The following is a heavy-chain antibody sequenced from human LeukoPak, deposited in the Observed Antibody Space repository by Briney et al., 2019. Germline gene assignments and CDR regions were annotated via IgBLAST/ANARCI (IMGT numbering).Heavy chain of an antibody. Sequence: GGSLRLSCAASGFTFSSYWMHWVRQAPGKGLVWVSRINSDGSSTSYADSVKGRFTISRDNAKNTLYLQMNSLRAEDTAVYYCARDNYYDSSGYYFSHYYYYYMDVWGKETTVTISS. CDR1: GFTFSSYW. J-gene: IGHJ6*03. D-gene: IGHD3-22*01. CDR3: ARDNYYDSSGYYFSHYYYYYMDV. CDR2: INSDGSST. V-gene: IGHV3-74*01.